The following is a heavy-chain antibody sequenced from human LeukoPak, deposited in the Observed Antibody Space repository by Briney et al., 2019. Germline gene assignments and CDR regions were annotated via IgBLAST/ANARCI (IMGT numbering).Heavy chain of an antibody. V-gene: IGHV1-18*01. CDR2: ISAYNGNT. D-gene: IGHD5-24*01. J-gene: IGHJ4*02. Sequence: ASVKVSCKASGYTFTGYGISWVRQAPGQGLEWMGWISAYNGNTNYAQKLQGRVTITTDTSTSTAYMELRSLRSDDTAVYYCARSEGEEMATTDFDYWGQGTLVTVSS. CDR1: GYTFTGYG. CDR3: ARSEGEEMATTDFDY.